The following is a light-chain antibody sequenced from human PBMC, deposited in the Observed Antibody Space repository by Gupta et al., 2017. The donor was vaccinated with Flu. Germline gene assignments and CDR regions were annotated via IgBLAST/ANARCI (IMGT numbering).Light chain of an antibody. CDR3: SSYAGSNKGV. CDR1: SSDVGGYNH. V-gene: IGLV2-8*01. CDR2: AIS. J-gene: IGLJ2*01. Sequence: QSALTQPPSASGSPGQSVTISCTGTSSDVGGYNHVSWYQHHPGKAPKLMLYAISERRSGVPDRVSGSKSGNKASLTVSGLQAEDEADYYCSSYAGSNKGVVGGGTKVTVL.